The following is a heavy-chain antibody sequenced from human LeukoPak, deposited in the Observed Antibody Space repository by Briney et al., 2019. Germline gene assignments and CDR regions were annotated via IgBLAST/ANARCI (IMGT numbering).Heavy chain of an antibody. J-gene: IGHJ6*02. CDR3: AREDGSGINYYHGMDV. D-gene: IGHD3-10*01. Sequence: SETLSLTCAVYGGSFSGYYWSWIRQPPGKGLEWLGEINHSGSTNYNPSLKSRVTISVDTSKNQFSLKLSSVTAADTAVYYCAREDGSGINYYHGMDVWGQGTTVTVSS. CDR2: INHSGST. V-gene: IGHV4-34*01. CDR1: GGSFSGYY.